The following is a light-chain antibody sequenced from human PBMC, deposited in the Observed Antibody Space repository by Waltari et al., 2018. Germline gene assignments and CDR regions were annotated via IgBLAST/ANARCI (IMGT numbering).Light chain of an antibody. J-gene: IGKJ4*01. Sequence: EIVLTQSPGTLSSSPGERATLSCRASQSVSSSYLAWYQQKPGQAPRLLIYGASSRATGIPDRFSGSGSGTDFTLTISRLEPEDFAVYYCQQYGSSRLTFGGGTKVEIK. CDR2: GAS. CDR1: QSVSSSY. CDR3: QQYGSSRLT. V-gene: IGKV3-20*01.